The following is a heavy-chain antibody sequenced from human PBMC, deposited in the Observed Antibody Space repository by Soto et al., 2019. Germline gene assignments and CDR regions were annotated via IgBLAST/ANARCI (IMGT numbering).Heavy chain of an antibody. CDR3: ARPLQLAVSGFDP. CDR2: IHYRANS. CDR1: GDSTSSSSYY. Sequence: PSETLSLTCAVSGDSTSSSSYYWAWIRQPPGKGLEWIGSIHYRANSYYSPSLKSRITISVDTSKNQISLRLSSVTAADTAVYYCARPLQLAVSGFDPWGQGTLVTVSS. D-gene: IGHD3-3*02. V-gene: IGHV4-39*01. J-gene: IGHJ5*02.